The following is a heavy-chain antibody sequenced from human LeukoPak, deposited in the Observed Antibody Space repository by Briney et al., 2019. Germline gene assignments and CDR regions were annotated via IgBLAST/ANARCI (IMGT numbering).Heavy chain of an antibody. V-gene: IGHV4-59*01. CDR3: ARDIPADL. CDR2: IHYSGNT. CDR1: GGSISGFY. Sequence: SETLSLTCTVSGGSISGFYWSWIRQPPGKGLEWIGYIHYSGNTNYSPSLKSRVNISLDTSENQFSLRLSSVTAADTAVYFCARDIPADLWGQGTRLTVSS. J-gene: IGHJ5*02.